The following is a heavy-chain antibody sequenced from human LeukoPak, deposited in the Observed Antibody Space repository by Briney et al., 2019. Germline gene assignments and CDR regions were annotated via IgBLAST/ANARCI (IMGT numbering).Heavy chain of an antibody. V-gene: IGHV4-59*12. D-gene: IGHD3-10*01. Sequence: SETLSLTCTVSGGSISSYYWSWIRQPPGRGLEWIGSIYYSGSTYYNPSLKSRVTISVDTSKNQFSLKLSSVTAADTAVYYCARDRGAADGDFQHWGQGTLVTVSS. CDR3: ARDRGAADGDFQH. CDR2: IYYSGST. J-gene: IGHJ1*01. CDR1: GGSISSYY.